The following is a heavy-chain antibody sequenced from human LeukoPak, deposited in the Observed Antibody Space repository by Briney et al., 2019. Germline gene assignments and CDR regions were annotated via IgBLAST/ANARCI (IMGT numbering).Heavy chain of an antibody. CDR2: IKQDGSEK. CDR3: ARESVRRISMRSKGFFDY. Sequence: GGSLRLSCAASGFTFSSSAMSWVRQAPGKGLEWVANIKQDGSEKYYEDSVKGRFTISRDNARNTLFLQMDSLRAEDTAVYYCARESVRRISMRSKGFFDYWGRGTRVTVSS. D-gene: IGHD3-22*01. V-gene: IGHV3-7*01. CDR1: GFTFSSSA. J-gene: IGHJ4*02.